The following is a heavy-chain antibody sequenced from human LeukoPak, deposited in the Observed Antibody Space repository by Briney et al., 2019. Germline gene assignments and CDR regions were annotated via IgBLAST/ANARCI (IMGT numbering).Heavy chain of an antibody. Sequence: ASVKVSCKASGYTFTGYYMHWVRQAPGQGLGWMGWINPNSGGTNYAQKFQGRVTITADESTSTAYMELTSLRSEDTAVYYCARDCSGGSCYWADWFDPWGQGTLVTVSS. CDR3: ARDCSGGSCYWADWFDP. CDR2: INPNSGGT. V-gene: IGHV1-2*02. CDR1: GYTFTGYY. D-gene: IGHD2-15*01. J-gene: IGHJ5*02.